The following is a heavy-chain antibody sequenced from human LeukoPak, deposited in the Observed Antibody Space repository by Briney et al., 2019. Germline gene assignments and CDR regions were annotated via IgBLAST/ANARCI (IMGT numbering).Heavy chain of an antibody. D-gene: IGHD3-16*01. CDR1: GGSFSSYY. J-gene: IGHJ4*02. Sequence: PSETLALTCAVYGGSFSSYYWSWIGQPPGKGLEWIGYIYYSGSTNYNPSLKSRVTISVDTSKNQFSLKLSSVTAADTAVYYCAAGEQWGDYLDYWGQGTLVTVSS. CDR3: AAGEQWGDYLDY. V-gene: IGHV4-59*01. CDR2: IYYSGST.